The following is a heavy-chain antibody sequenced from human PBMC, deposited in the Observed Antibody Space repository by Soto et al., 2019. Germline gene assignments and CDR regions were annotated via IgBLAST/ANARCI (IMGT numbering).Heavy chain of an antibody. D-gene: IGHD6-13*01. CDR2: ISSSSSYI. J-gene: IGHJ4*02. CDR3: ASIRQLVSSY. Sequence: PVGSLRISCAASGFTFSIYGMNWVRQAPGKGLEWVSSISSSSSYIYYADSVKGRFTISRDNAKNSLYLQMNSLRAEDTAVYYCASIRQLVSSYWGQGTLVTVSS. CDR1: GFTFSIYG. V-gene: IGHV3-21*01.